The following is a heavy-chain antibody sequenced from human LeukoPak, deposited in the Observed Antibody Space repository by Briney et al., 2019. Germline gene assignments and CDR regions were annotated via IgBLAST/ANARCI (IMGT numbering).Heavy chain of an antibody. CDR2: ITPSDGST. CDR1: GYIFSSYH. V-gene: IGHV1-46*01. Sequence: ASVKVSCKASGYIFSSYHVHWVRQAPGQGLEWMGKITPSDGSTTYAQNFQDRVIMTRDTSSSTVYMQLSSLRSEDTAVYYCARDSYGSDYWGQGTLVTVSS. CDR3: ARDSYGSDY. D-gene: IGHD5-18*01. J-gene: IGHJ4*02.